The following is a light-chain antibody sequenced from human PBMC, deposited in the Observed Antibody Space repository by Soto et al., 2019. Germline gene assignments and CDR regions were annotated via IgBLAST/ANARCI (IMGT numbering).Light chain of an antibody. CDR2: QAS. CDR3: QQYDNYPLT. Sequence: DIQMAQSPSTLSANVGDRISITCRASQTISTWLAWYQQKPGKAPNLLIYQASTLDTGVPSRFSGSGSGTEFTLTISGLQPDDFATYYCQQYDNYPLTFGGGTKVEI. V-gene: IGKV1-5*03. J-gene: IGKJ4*01. CDR1: QTISTW.